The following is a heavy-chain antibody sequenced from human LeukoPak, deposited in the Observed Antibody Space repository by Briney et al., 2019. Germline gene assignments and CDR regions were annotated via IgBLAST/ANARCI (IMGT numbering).Heavy chain of an antibody. CDR2: IYYSGST. D-gene: IGHD1/OR15-1a*01. CDR1: GASVSSGSYY. V-gene: IGHV4-61*01. Sequence: SETPSLTCTVSGASVSSGSYYWSWIRQPPGKGLERIGYIYYSGSTNYNPSLKSRVTISVDTSKNQFSLKMNSATAADTAVYYCARVRQLEQVDNWGQGTLVTVSS. J-gene: IGHJ4*02. CDR3: ARVRQLEQVDN.